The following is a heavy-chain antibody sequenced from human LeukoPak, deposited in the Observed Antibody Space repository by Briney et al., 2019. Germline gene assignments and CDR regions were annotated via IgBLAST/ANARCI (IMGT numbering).Heavy chain of an antibody. CDR2: ISSSSSYI. J-gene: IGHJ4*02. Sequence: PGRSLRLSCAASGFTFSNYAMSWVRQAPGEGLEWVSSISSSSSYIYYADSVKGRFTISRDNAKNSLYLQMNSLRAEDTAVYYCARNPGSGWAPLDYWGQGTLVTVSS. V-gene: IGHV3-21*01. D-gene: IGHD6-19*01. CDR1: GFTFSNYA. CDR3: ARNPGSGWAPLDY.